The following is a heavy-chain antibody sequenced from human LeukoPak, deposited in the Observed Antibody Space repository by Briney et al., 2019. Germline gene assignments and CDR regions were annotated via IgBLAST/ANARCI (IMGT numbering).Heavy chain of an antibody. CDR2: IYYTGST. Sequence: PSETLSLTCTVSGGSFSSYYWNWIRQPPGKGLEWMGYIYYTGSTKYNPSLNSRVTISVDTSKNQFSLELRSVTAADTAVYYCARVVVHGHSDYWGQGTLVTVSS. V-gene: IGHV4-59*01. CDR3: ARVVVHGHSDY. D-gene: IGHD5-24*01. CDR1: GGSFSSYY. J-gene: IGHJ4*02.